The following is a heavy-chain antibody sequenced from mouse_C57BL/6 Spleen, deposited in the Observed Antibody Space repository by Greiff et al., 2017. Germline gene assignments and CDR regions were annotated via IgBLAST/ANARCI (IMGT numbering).Heavy chain of an antibody. V-gene: IGHV7-3*01. J-gene: IGHJ1*03. D-gene: IGHD1-1*01. Sequence: EVKLMESGGGLVQPGGSLSLSCAASGFTFTDYYMSWVRQPPGKALEWLGFIRNKANGYTTEYSASVKGRFTISRDNSQSILYLQMNALRAEDSATYYCARYKVARYFDVWGTGTTVTVSS. CDR1: GFTFTDYY. CDR2: IRNKANGYTT. CDR3: ARYKVARYFDV.